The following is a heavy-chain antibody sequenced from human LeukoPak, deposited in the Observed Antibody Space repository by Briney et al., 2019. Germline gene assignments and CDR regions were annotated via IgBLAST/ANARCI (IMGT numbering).Heavy chain of an antibody. CDR3: ARDTVDTAGDDAFDI. Sequence: PGGSLRLSCAASGFTFSSYSMNWVRQAPGKGLEWVSYISSSSSTIYYADSVKGRFTISRDNAKNSLYLQMNSLRAEDTAVYYCARDTVDTAGDDAFDIWGQGTMVTVSS. CDR1: GFTFSSYS. D-gene: IGHD5-18*01. V-gene: IGHV3-48*04. CDR2: ISSSSSTI. J-gene: IGHJ3*02.